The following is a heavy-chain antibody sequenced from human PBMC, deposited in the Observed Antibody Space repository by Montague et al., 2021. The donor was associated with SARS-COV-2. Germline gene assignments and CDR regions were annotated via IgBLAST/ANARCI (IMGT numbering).Heavy chain of an antibody. CDR2: IYYGGST. V-gene: IGHV4-59*01. CDR1: GGSITSSF. J-gene: IGHJ4*02. D-gene: IGHD3-16*01. Sequence: SETLSLTCSVSGGSITSSFWTWVRQPPGKGLEWIGYIYYGGSTNHTPSLKTRVTISMDMSKNQFSLKLSSVTAADTAVYYCAREAFVGVIDHWGQGTLVTVSS. CDR3: AREAFVGVIDH.